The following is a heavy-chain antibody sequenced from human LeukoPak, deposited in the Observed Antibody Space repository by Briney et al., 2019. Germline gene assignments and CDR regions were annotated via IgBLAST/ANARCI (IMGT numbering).Heavy chain of an antibody. Sequence: SETLSLTCTVSGGSISSYYWSWIRQPAGKGLEWIGRIYTSGSTNYNPSLKSRVTMSVDTSKNQFSLKLSSVTAADTAVYYCASTNDILTVGTFDYWGQGTLVTVSS. CDR1: GGSISSYY. CDR2: IYTSGST. J-gene: IGHJ4*02. D-gene: IGHD3-9*01. CDR3: ASTNDILTVGTFDY. V-gene: IGHV4-4*07.